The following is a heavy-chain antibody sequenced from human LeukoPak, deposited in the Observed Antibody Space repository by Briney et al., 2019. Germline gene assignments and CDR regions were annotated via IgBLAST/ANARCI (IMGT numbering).Heavy chain of an antibody. CDR3: ARTMVQGAPDY. CDR1: GYTFTGYY. D-gene: IGHD3-10*01. Sequence: ASVKVSCKASGYTFTGYYMHWVRQAPGQGLEWMGWISAYNGNTNYAQKLQGRVTMTTDTSTSTAYMELRSLRSDDTAVYYCARTMVQGAPDYWGQGTLVTVSS. J-gene: IGHJ4*02. V-gene: IGHV1-18*01. CDR2: ISAYNGNT.